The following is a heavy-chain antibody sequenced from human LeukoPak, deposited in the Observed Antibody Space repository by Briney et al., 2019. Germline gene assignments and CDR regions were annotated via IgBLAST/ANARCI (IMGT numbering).Heavy chain of an antibody. V-gene: IGHV3-21*01. J-gene: IGHJ4*02. CDR1: GFTFSSDS. Sequence: GGSLRLSCAASGFTFSSDSMNWVRQAPGKGLEWVSSISSSSSYIYYADSVKGRFTISRDNAKNSLYLQMNSLRAEDTAAYYCAGTPGVEFAELFFEYWGQGTLVTVSS. CDR3: AGTPGVEFAELFFEY. CDR2: ISSSSSYI. D-gene: IGHD3-10*01.